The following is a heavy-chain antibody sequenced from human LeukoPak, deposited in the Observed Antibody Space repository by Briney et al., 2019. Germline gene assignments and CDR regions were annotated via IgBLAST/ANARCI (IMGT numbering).Heavy chain of an antibody. D-gene: IGHD7-27*01. CDR2: IYTSGST. Sequence: SETLSLTCTVSGGSISSRSYYWSWIRQPAGKGLEWIGRIYTSGSTNYNPSLRSRVTMSVDTSKNQFSLKLSSVTAADTAVYYCARGPRGRWGLYYFDYWGQGTLVTVSS. CDR1: GGSISSRSYY. V-gene: IGHV4-61*02. J-gene: IGHJ4*02. CDR3: ARGPRGRWGLYYFDY.